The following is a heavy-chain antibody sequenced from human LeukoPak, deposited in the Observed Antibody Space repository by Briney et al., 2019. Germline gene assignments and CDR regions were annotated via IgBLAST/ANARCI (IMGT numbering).Heavy chain of an antibody. V-gene: IGHV4-61*02. J-gene: IGHJ4*02. D-gene: IGHD1-26*01. CDR2: IYTSGST. Sequence: SETLSLTCTVSGGSISSGSYYWSWIRQPAGKGLEWTGRIYTSGSTNYNPSLKSRVTISVDTSKNQFSLKLSSVTAADTAVYYCARISSSRIVGPQGGPDYWGQGTLVTVSS. CDR3: ARISSSRIVGPQGGPDY. CDR1: GGSISSGSYY.